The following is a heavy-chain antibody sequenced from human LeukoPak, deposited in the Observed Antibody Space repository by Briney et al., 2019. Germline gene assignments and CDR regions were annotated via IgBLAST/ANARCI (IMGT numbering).Heavy chain of an antibody. CDR3: ARLSRSGNYYGSGSYIESPFDY. V-gene: IGHV5-51*01. CDR1: GYSFTSIW. CDR2: IYPGDSDT. J-gene: IGHJ4*02. D-gene: IGHD3-10*01. Sequence: PGESLKISCKGSGYSFTSIWIGWVRQLPGKGLEWMGLIYPGDSDTRYSPSFQGQVTISADKSISTAYLQWSSLRASDTAMYYCARLSRSGNYYGSGSYIESPFDYWGQGTLVTVSS.